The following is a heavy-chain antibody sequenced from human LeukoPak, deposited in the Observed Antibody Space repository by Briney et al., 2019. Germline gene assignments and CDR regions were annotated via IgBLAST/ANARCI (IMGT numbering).Heavy chain of an antibody. CDR1: GFTFSSYG. CDR3: AKDLVTIAVAVALDY. J-gene: IGHJ4*02. CDR2: ISYDGSNK. D-gene: IGHD6-19*01. V-gene: IGHV3-30*18. Sequence: PGGSLRLSCAASGFTFSSYGTHWVRQAPGKGLEWVAVISYDGSNKYHADSVKGRFTISRDNSKNTLYLQMNSLRAEDTAVYYCAKDLVTIAVAVALDYWGQGTLVTVSS.